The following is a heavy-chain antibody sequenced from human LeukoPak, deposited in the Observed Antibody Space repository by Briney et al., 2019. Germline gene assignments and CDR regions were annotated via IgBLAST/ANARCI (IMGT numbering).Heavy chain of an antibody. CDR3: ARVLHPYYFDY. CDR2: ISSSGTNI. Sequence: GGSLRLSCAASGFTFSRYTINWVRQAPGKGLEWVSSISSSGTNIYYADSVKGRFTISRDNAKNSLYLQMNSLRAEDTAVYYCARVLHPYYFDYWGQGTLVTVSS. J-gene: IGHJ4*02. CDR1: GFTFSRYT. V-gene: IGHV3-21*01.